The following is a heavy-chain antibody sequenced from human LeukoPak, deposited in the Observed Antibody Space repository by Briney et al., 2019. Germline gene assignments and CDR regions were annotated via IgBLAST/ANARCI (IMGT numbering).Heavy chain of an antibody. Sequence: GGSLRLSCEASGLSVSGSLIHWVRQASGKGLEWVGHIKTKSYSYATGYAASLKGRFAISRDDSKNTAYLQMNSLRAEDTAVYYCARRAGAYSHPYDYWGQGTLVTVSS. V-gene: IGHV3-73*01. CDR1: GLSVSGSL. D-gene: IGHD4/OR15-4a*01. J-gene: IGHJ4*02. CDR3: ARRAGAYSHPYDY. CDR2: IKTKSYSYAT.